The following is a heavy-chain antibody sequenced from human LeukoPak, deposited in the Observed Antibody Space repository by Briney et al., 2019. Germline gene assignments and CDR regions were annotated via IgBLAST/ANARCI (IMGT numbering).Heavy chain of an antibody. D-gene: IGHD5-12*01. CDR1: GFTFSSYW. J-gene: IGHJ6*03. CDR2: INSDGSST. CDR3: ARAGGYSGYDSYYYYMDV. Sequence: GGSLRLSCAASGFTFSSYWMHWVRQAPGKGLVWVSRINSDGSSTSYADSVKGRFTISRDNAKNTLYLQMNGLRAEDTAVYYCARAGGYSGYDSYYYYMDVWGKGTTVTISS. V-gene: IGHV3-74*01.